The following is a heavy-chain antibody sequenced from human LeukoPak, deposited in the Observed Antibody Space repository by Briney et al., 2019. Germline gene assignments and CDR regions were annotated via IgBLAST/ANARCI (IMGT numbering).Heavy chain of an antibody. CDR1: GHRLATYW. Sequence: GESLKISCQNSGHRLATYWIAWVRQMPGKGLEWMGIIYPEDSDTRYGPSFQGQVTISADKSISTAYLQWSSLKASDTAMYYCARLEDIVATIADYWGQGTLVTVSS. CDR3: ARLEDIVATIADY. J-gene: IGHJ4*02. D-gene: IGHD5-12*01. V-gene: IGHV5-51*01. CDR2: IYPEDSDT.